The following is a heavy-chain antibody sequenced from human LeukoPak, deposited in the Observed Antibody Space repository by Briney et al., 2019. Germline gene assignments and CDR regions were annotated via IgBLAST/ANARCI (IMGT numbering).Heavy chain of an antibody. V-gene: IGHV3-23*01. CDR1: GFTFSSYG. D-gene: IGHD6-19*01. Sequence: GGTLRLSCAASGFTFSSYGMSWVRQAPGKGLEWVSAISGSGGSTYYADSVKGRFTISRDNSKNTLYLQMNSLRAEDTAVYYCARGGSGLDYWGQGTLVTVSS. CDR2: ISGSGGST. J-gene: IGHJ4*02. CDR3: ARGGSGLDY.